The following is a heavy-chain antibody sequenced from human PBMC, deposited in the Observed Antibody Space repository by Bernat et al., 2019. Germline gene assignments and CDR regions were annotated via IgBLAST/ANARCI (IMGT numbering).Heavy chain of an antibody. V-gene: IGHV1-69*04. CDR1: GGTFSSYA. D-gene: IGHD2-21*02. Sequence: QVQLVQSGAEVKKPGSSVKVSCKASGGTFSSYAISWVRQAPGQGLEWMGRIIPILGIANYAQKFQGRVTITADKSTSTAYMELSSLRSEDTAVYYCARSLRAYCGGDCYSGFWYFDLWGRGTLVTVSS. CDR2: IIPILGIA. J-gene: IGHJ2*01. CDR3: ARSLRAYCGGDCYSGFWYFDL.